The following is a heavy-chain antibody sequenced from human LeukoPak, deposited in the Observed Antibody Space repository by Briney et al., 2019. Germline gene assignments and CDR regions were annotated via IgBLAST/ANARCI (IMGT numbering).Heavy chain of an antibody. Sequence: GGSLRLSCAASGFIFTGYFMNWVRQAPGKGLEWVGRVRSKTDGETTDYAAPVKGRFSISRDDSINTVYLQMNSLKTEDTAVYYCTTEKDYWGQGTLVTVSS. J-gene: IGHJ4*02. CDR1: GFIFTGYF. CDR2: VRSKTDGETT. CDR3: TTEKDY. V-gene: IGHV3-15*07.